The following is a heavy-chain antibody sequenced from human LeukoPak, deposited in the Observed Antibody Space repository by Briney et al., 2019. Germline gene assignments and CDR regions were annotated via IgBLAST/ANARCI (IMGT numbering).Heavy chain of an antibody. D-gene: IGHD6-6*01. CDR3: ARERAAAQLVTFFDY. V-gene: IGHV4-31*03. Sequence: SETLSLTCTASGGSISSGGYYWSWIRQHPGKGLEWIGYIYYSGSTYYNPSLKSRVTISVDTSKNQFSLKLSSVTAAVTAVYYCARERAAAQLVTFFDYWGQGTLVTVSS. CDR2: IYYSGST. CDR1: GGSISSGGYY. J-gene: IGHJ4*02.